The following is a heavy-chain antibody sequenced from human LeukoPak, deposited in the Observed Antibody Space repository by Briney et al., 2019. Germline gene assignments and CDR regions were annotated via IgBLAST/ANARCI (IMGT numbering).Heavy chain of an antibody. V-gene: IGHV3-30-3*01. D-gene: IGHD6-6*01. Sequence: GRSLRLSCAASGFTFSSYAMHWVRQAPGKGLEWVAVISYDGSNKYYADSVKGRFPISRDNSKNTLYLQMNSLRAEDTAVYYCAREGVWASIAARPDYWGQGTLVTVSS. J-gene: IGHJ4*02. CDR3: AREGVWASIAARPDY. CDR1: GFTFSSYA. CDR2: ISYDGSNK.